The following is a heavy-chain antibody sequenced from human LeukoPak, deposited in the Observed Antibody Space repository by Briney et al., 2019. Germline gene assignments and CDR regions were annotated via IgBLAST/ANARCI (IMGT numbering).Heavy chain of an antibody. D-gene: IGHD6-13*01. Sequence: PGGSLRLSCAASGFTVSSNYMSWVRQAPGEGLEWVSVIYSGGSTYYADSVKGRFTISRDNSKNTLYLQMNSLRAEDTAVYYCARFGSSWDLDYWGQGTLVTVSS. V-gene: IGHV3-66*02. CDR3: ARFGSSWDLDY. CDR2: IYSGGST. J-gene: IGHJ4*02. CDR1: GFTVSSNY.